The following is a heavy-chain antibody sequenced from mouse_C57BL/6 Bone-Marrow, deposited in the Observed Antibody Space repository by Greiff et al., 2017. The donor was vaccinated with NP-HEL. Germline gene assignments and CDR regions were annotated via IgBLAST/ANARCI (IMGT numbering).Heavy chain of an antibody. V-gene: IGHV1-22*01. D-gene: IGHD2-4*01. CDR3: AIGLRQAMDY. Sequence: EVQLQESGPELVKPGASVKMSCKASGYTFTDYNMHWVKQSHGKSLEWIGYINPNNGGTSYNQKFKGKATLTVNKSSSTAYMELRSLTSEDSAVYYCAIGLRQAMDYWGQGTSVTVSS. CDR2: INPNNGGT. CDR1: GYTFTDYN. J-gene: IGHJ4*01.